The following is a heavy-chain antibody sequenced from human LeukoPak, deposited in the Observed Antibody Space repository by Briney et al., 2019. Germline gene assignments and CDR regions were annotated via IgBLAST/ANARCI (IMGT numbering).Heavy chain of an antibody. Sequence: SETLSLTCTVSGGSISSSSYYWNWIRQPPGKGLEWIGSIYYSESTYYNPSLKSRVTISVDKSKNQFSLKLSSVTAADTAVYYCARDPIVGATIYYYYGMDVWGQGTTVTVSS. D-gene: IGHD1-26*01. CDR3: ARDPIVGATIYYYYGMDV. CDR2: IYYSEST. CDR1: GGSISSSSYY. J-gene: IGHJ6*02. V-gene: IGHV4-39*07.